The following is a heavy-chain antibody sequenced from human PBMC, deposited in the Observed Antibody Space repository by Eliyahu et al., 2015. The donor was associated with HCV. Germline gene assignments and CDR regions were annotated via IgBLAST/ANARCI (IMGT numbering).Heavy chain of an antibody. CDR2: INERVII. V-gene: IGHV4-59*01. CDR3: ARERAEGSGLAFDI. J-gene: IGHJ3*02. Sequence: QVQLQESGPGLVKPSETLSLTCXXPGGSISXSDWNWIRQPPGKGLEWLGEWNGYINERVIIAYNPSLKXRVTMSLDASKNFFSLKLRSVTATDTAVYYCARERAEGSGLAFDIWGQGMMVTVSS. D-gene: IGHD3-10*01. CDR1: GGSISXSD.